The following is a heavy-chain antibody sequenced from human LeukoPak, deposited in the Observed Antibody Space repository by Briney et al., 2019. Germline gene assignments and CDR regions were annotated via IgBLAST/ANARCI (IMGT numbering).Heavy chain of an antibody. D-gene: IGHD2-8*02. J-gene: IGHJ4*02. Sequence: GGSLRLSCAASGFTFSSFSMNWVRQAPGKGLEWVSFISSGSSSIYYADSVRGRFTISRDNSKNTLYLHMSDLRAEDTALYYCAKDLAGGNVPDSWGQGALVTVYS. CDR3: AKDLAGGNVPDS. CDR1: GFTFSSFS. V-gene: IGHV3-48*01. CDR2: ISSGSSSI.